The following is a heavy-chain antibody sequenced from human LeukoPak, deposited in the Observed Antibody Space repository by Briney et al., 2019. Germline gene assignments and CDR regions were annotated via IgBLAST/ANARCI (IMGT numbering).Heavy chain of an antibody. J-gene: IGHJ1*01. CDR2: IIPILGIA. D-gene: IGHD2-21*01. CDR1: GGTFSSYA. CDR3: ARAGGDIKKFQH. V-gene: IGHV1-69*04. Sequence: ASVKVSCKASGGTFSSYAISWVRQAPGQGLEWMGRIIPILGIANYAQKFQGRVTITADKSTSTAYMELSSLRSEDTAVYYCARAGGDIKKFQHWGQGTLVTVSS.